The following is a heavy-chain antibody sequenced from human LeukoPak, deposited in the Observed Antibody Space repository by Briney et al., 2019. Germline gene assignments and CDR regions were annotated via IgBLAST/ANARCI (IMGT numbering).Heavy chain of an antibody. D-gene: IGHD4-17*01. CDR2: IYHSGST. CDR3: ASGDLYYFDY. Sequence: SETLSLTCAVSGGSISSSNWWSWVRQPPGKGLEWIGEIYHSGSTNYNPSLKSRVTISIDMSKNQFSLKLSSVTAADTAIYYCASGDLYYFDYWGQGTLVTVSS. CDR1: GGSISSSNW. V-gene: IGHV4-4*02. J-gene: IGHJ4*02.